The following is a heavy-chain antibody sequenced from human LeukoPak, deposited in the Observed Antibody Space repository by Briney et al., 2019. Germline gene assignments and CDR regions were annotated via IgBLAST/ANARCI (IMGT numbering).Heavy chain of an antibody. J-gene: IGHJ4*02. CDR3: AKTPRKGTAMDFDY. V-gene: IGHV3-23*01. Sequence: HPGGSLRLSCAASGFTFSSYAMSWVRQAPGKGLEWVSAISGSGGSTYYADSVKGRFTISRDNSKNTLYLQMNSLRAEDTAVYYCAKTPRKGTAMDFDYWGQGTLVTVSS. CDR2: ISGSGGST. CDR1: GFTFSSYA. D-gene: IGHD5-18*01.